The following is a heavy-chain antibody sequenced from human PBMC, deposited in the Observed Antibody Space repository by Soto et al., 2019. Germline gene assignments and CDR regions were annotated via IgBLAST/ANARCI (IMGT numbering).Heavy chain of an antibody. CDR1: GFSFGSYA. V-gene: IGHV3-23*01. CDR3: ARLSYLDY. CDR2: ISGSDVKT. Sequence: PGGSLRLSCAASGFSFGSYALSWVRQAPGKGLEWVSTISGSDVKTFYADSVKGRFSISRDTSQSTLYLQMNSLRADNTAMYYCARLSYLDYWGQGTRVTVSS. J-gene: IGHJ4*02.